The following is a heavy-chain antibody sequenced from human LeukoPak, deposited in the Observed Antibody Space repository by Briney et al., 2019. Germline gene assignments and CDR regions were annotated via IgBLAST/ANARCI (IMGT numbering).Heavy chain of an antibody. D-gene: IGHD2-2*01. CDR2: IYYSGST. Sequence: SETLSLTCTVSGGSISSYYWSWIRQPPGKGLEWIGYIYYSGSTNYNPSLKSRVTISVDTSKNQFSLKLSSVTAADTAVYYCARGWYCSSTSCYPSYMDVWGKGTTVTVSS. V-gene: IGHV4-59*01. J-gene: IGHJ6*03. CDR1: GGSISSYY. CDR3: ARGWYCSSTSCYPSYMDV.